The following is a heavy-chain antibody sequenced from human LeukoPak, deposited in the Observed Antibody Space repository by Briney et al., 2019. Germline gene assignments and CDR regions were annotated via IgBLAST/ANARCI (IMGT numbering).Heavy chain of an antibody. Sequence: PGGSLRLSCAASGFTFDDYAMHWVRQAPGKGLEWVSGISWNSGSIGYADSVKGRFTISRDNAKNSLYLQMNSLRGEDTALYYCAKAAYDFWSGLYYFDYWGQGTLVTVSS. J-gene: IGHJ4*02. V-gene: IGHV3-9*01. D-gene: IGHD3-3*01. CDR2: ISWNSGSI. CDR3: AKAAYDFWSGLYYFDY. CDR1: GFTFDDYA.